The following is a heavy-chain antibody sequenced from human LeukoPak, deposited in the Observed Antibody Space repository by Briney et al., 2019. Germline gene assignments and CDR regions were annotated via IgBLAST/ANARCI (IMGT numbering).Heavy chain of an antibody. CDR3: ARGDRRDGYRFDY. CDR1: GFTVSSTY. V-gene: IGHV3-53*01. CDR2: IYSGGST. D-gene: IGHD5-24*01. Sequence: GGSLRLSCAASGFTVSSTYMNWVRQAPGRGLEWVSIIYSGGSTYYAESVRGRFTIPRDNSKNTLYLQMNSLRAEDTALYYCARGDRRDGYRFDYWGQGTLVTVSS. J-gene: IGHJ4*02.